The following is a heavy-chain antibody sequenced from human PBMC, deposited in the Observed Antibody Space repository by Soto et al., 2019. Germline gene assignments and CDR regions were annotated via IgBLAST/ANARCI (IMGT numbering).Heavy chain of an antibody. CDR3: ARSYCGGDCPNNWFDP. CDR2: INPSGGST. J-gene: IGHJ5*02. D-gene: IGHD2-21*02. Sequence: QVQLVQSGAEVKKPGASVKVSCKASGYILSSYYMHWVRQAPGQGLEWMGIINPSGGSTTYAQNFQGRVTMTRDTSTSTVYMELSSLRSEDTAMYYCARSYCGGDCPNNWFDPWGQGTLVTVSS. CDR1: GYILSSYY. V-gene: IGHV1-46*01.